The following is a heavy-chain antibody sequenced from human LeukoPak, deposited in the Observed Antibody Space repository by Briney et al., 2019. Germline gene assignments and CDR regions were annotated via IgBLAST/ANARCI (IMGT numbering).Heavy chain of an antibody. CDR2: IRYDGSNK. J-gene: IGHJ4*02. D-gene: IGHD3-10*01. Sequence: GGSLRLSCAASGFTFSSYGMHWVRQAPGKGLEWVAFIRYDGSNKYYADSVKGRFTISRDNSKNTLYLQMNSLKAEDTAVYYCAKDRGKLLLWFGELFTGGQGTLVTVSS. CDR1: GFTFSSYG. V-gene: IGHV3-30*02. CDR3: AKDRGKLLLWFGELFT.